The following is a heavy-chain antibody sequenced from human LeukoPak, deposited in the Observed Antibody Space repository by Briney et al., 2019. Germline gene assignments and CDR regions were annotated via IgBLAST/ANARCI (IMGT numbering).Heavy chain of an antibody. CDR3: ARAPGPYCSSTSCYSLDY. V-gene: IGHV3-66*02. D-gene: IGHD2-2*02. J-gene: IGHJ4*02. CDR2: IYSGGST. CDR1: GFTVSNNY. Sequence: PGGSLRLSCAASGFTVSNNYMSWVRQAPGKGLEWVSVIYSGGSTYYADYVKGRFTISTDNYKDTLSLQEHSRSTCETAVYYCARAPGPYCSSTSCYSLDYWGQGTLVTVSS.